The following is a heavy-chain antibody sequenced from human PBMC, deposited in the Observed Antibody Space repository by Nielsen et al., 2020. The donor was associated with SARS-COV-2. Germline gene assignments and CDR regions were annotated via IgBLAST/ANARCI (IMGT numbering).Heavy chain of an antibody. CDR1: GFTFSTNW. V-gene: IGHV3-7*01. D-gene: IGHD2-21*01. CDR3: AKGGPLFAYDS. J-gene: IGHJ4*02. Sequence: GESLKISCAASGFTFSTNWMAWVRQAPGKALEWVAQINPDGSAPNSVDSLKARLSISRDNVRNSLVLQMNSLRPDDTAVYYCAKGGPLFAYDSWGQGTLVTVSS. CDR2: INPDGSAP.